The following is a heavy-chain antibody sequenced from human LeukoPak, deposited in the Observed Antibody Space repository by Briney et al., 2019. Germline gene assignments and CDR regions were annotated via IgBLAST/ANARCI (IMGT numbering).Heavy chain of an antibody. CDR2: ISGSGGST. D-gene: IGHD3-10*01. CDR3: AKVFTGPPYRLTMVRGPFDY. J-gene: IGHJ4*02. CDR1: GFTFSTYA. Sequence: QSGGSLRLSCAASGFTFSTYAMSWVRQAPGKGLEWVSAISGSGGSTYYADSVKGRFTISRDNSKNTLYLQMNSLRAVDTAVYYCAKVFTGPPYRLTMVRGPFDYWGQGTLVTVSS. V-gene: IGHV3-23*01.